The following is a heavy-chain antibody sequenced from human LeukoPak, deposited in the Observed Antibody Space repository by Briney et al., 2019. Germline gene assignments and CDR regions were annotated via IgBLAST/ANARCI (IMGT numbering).Heavy chain of an antibody. D-gene: IGHD3-22*01. V-gene: IGHV4-34*01. CDR1: GGSFSGYY. J-gene: IGHJ4*02. CDR2: INHNGST. CDR3: ARGSRVVARY. Sequence: PSETLSLTCAVYGGSFSGYYCSWIRQPPGKGLEWIEEINHNGSTNYNPSLKSRVTISVVTSKSQFSLKLSSGTAADTAVYYCARGSRVVARYWGQGTLVTVSS.